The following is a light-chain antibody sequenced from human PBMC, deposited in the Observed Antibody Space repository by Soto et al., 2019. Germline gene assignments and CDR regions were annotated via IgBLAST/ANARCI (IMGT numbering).Light chain of an antibody. J-gene: IGKJ5*01. V-gene: IGKV3-15*01. CDR2: YAS. CDR3: QQYNNWLS. Sequence: EIVMTQSPVTLSVSPGERATLSCRASQSVSSNLAWYQQKPGQAARLLISYASSRATGIPARFSGSGSGTDFTLTISSLQSEDYAVYYCQQYNNWLSFGQGTRLEI. CDR1: QSVSSN.